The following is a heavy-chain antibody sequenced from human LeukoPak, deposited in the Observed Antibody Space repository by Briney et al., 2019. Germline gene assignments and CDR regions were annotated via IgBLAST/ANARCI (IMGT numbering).Heavy chain of an antibody. CDR3: ARESGYHNWFDP. J-gene: IGHJ5*02. Sequence: GGSLRLSCAASGFTFSSYSMNWVRQAPGKGLEWVSSISSSSYIYYADSVKGRFTISRDNAKNSLYLQMNSLRAEDTAVYYCARESGYHNWFDPWGQGTLVTVSS. V-gene: IGHV3-21*01. D-gene: IGHD3-22*01. CDR2: ISSSSYI. CDR1: GFTFSSYS.